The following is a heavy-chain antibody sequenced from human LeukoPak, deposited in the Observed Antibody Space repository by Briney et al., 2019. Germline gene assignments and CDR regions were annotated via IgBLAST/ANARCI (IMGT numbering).Heavy chain of an antibody. CDR2: ISYDGSNK. D-gene: IGHD4-17*01. J-gene: IGHJ4*02. CDR3: ARDGNYGDFYFDY. Sequence: PGRSLRLSCAASGFIFSSYAMHWVRQAPGKGLEWVAVISYDGSNKYYADSVKGRFTISRDNSKNTLYLQINSLRAEDTAVYYCARDGNYGDFYFDYWGQGTLVTVSS. CDR1: GFIFSSYA. V-gene: IGHV3-30-3*01.